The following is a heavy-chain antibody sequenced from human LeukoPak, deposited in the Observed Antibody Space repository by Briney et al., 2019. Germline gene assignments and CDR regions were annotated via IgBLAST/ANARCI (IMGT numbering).Heavy chain of an antibody. D-gene: IGHD3-22*01. CDR2: IKCDGSEK. CDR3: ARRAYYYDSSGYYYFDY. Sequence: GGSLRLSCAASGFTFSSSWMHWVCQAPEKGLEWVADIKCDGSEKYYVDSVKGRLTISRDNAKNSLYLQVNSLRAEDMTVYYCARRAYYYDSSGYYYFDYWGQGTLVTVSS. J-gene: IGHJ4*02. V-gene: IGHV3-52*01. CDR1: GFTFSSSW.